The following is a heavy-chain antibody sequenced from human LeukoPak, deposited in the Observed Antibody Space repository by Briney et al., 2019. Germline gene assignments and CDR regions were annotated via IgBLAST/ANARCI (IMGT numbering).Heavy chain of an antibody. CDR2: IIPIFGTA. V-gene: IGHV1-69*05. CDR1: GGTFSSYA. CDR3: ARWAYCSGGSCYEEPHY. Sequence: SVKVSCKASGGTFSSYAISWVRQAPGQGLEWMGGIIPIFGTANYAQKFQGRVTITTDEPTSTAYMELSSLRSEDTAVYYCARWAYCSGGSCYEEPHYWGQGTLVTVSS. J-gene: IGHJ4*02. D-gene: IGHD2-15*01.